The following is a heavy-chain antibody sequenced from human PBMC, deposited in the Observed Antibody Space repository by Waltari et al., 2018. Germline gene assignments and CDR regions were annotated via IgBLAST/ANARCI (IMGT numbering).Heavy chain of an antibody. V-gene: IGHV4-59*01. D-gene: IGHD4-17*01. CDR1: GGSISTYS. J-gene: IGHJ4*02. Sequence: QVQLQESGPGLVKPSETLSLTCTVSGGSISTYSWAWIRQPPGKALEWIAYISYTGSANYNPSLKSRVTISVDKSKNQFSLKLSSVTAADTAVYYCARSYYGDSPDYWGQGTLVTVSS. CDR2: ISYTGSA. CDR3: ARSYYGDSPDY.